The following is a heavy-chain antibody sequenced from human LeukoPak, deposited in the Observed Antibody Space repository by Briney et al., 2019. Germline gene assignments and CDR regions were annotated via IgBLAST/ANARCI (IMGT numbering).Heavy chain of an antibody. Sequence: GGSLRLSCAVSGFSFDTYWMTWVRQAPGKGLEWVANIKPDGSEKYYVDSLKGRFTISRDNARNSLYLQMNSLRAEDTAVYYCARHPYGVLDYWGQGTLVTVSS. V-gene: IGHV3-7*01. J-gene: IGHJ4*02. CDR3: ARHPYGVLDY. CDR2: IKPDGSEK. D-gene: IGHD4-17*01. CDR1: GFSFDTYW.